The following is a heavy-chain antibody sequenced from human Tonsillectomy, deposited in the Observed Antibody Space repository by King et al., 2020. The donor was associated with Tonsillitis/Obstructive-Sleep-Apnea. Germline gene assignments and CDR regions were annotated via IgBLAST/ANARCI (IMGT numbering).Heavy chain of an antibody. D-gene: IGHD6-19*01. CDR1: GGSFSGYY. Sequence: VQLQQWGAGLLKPSETLSLTCGVSGGSFSGYYWSWIRQPPGKGLEWIGEINHSGSTNYNPSLKSRVTISVDTSKNQFSLKLSSVTAADTAVYYCARAPRIGVAGTSWLDFWGQGTLVTVSS. J-gene: IGHJ5*01. CDR3: ARAPRIGVAGTSWLDF. CDR2: INHSGST. V-gene: IGHV4-34*01.